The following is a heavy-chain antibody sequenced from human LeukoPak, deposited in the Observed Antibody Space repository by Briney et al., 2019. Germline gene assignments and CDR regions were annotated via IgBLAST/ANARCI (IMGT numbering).Heavy chain of an antibody. CDR2: INHSGSS. CDR1: DGSFSGYY. J-gene: IGHJ4*02. D-gene: IGHD5-12*01. Sequence: SETLSLTCAVYDGSFSGYYWSWIRQPPGKGLEWIGEINHSGSSNYNPSLKSRVTISVDTSKNQFSLKLSSVTAADTAVYYCAKCGNSGCHLIDYWGQGTLVTVSS. CDR3: AKCGNSGCHLIDY. V-gene: IGHV4-34*01.